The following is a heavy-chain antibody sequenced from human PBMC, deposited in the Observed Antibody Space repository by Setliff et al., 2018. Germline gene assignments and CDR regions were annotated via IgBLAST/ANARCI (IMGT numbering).Heavy chain of an antibody. CDR3: ARFPYYYGSGSYYTHDY. J-gene: IGHJ4*02. V-gene: IGHV4-30-4*08. Sequence: SETLSLTCTVSGGSISSGDYYWSWIRQPPGKGLEWIGYIYYSGSTNYNPSLKSRVTISVDTSKNQFSLKLSSVTAADTAVYYCARFPYYYGSGSYYTHDYWGQGTLVTVSS. D-gene: IGHD3-10*01. CDR2: IYYSGST. CDR1: GGSISSGDYY.